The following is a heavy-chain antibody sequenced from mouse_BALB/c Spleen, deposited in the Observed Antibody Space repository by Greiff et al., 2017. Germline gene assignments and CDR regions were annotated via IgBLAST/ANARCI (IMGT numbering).Heavy chain of an antibody. CDR3: ARRTSWAMDY. CDR2: IDTSDSYT. J-gene: IGHJ4*01. V-gene: IGHV1-69*01. Sequence: QVQLQQPGAELVMPGASVKMSCKASGYTFTDYWMHWVKQRPGQGLEWIGAIDTSDSYTSYNQKFKGKATLTVDESSSTAYMQLSSLTSEDSAVYYCARRTSWAMDYWGQGTSVTVSS. CDR1: GYTFTDYW.